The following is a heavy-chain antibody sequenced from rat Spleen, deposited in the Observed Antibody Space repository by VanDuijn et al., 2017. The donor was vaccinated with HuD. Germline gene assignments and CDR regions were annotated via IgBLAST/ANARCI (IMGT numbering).Heavy chain of an antibody. CDR2: ITNSGGST. Sequence: EVQLVESGGGLVQPGRSLKLSCAASGFTFSDYGMAWVRQAPTKGLEWVASITNSGGSTYYPDSVKGRFTISRDNAKSTLYLQMNSLRSEDTATYYCTTGGYNYFDYWGQGVMVTVSS. V-gene: IGHV5-29*01. CDR1: GFTFSDYG. CDR3: TTGGYNYFDY. D-gene: IGHD1-11*01. J-gene: IGHJ2*01.